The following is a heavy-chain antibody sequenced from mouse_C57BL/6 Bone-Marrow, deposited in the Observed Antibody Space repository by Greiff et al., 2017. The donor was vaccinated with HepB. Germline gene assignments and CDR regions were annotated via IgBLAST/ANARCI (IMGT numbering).Heavy chain of an antibody. CDR1: GYTFTDYY. Sequence: EVQLQQSGPELVKPGASVKISCKASGYTFTDYYMNWVKQSHGKSLEWIGDINPNNGGTSYNQKFKGKATLTVDKSSSTAYMELRSLTSEDSAFYYCARVGDYPWFAYWGQGTLVTVSA. D-gene: IGHD2-4*01. CDR2: INPNNGGT. CDR3: ARVGDYPWFAY. J-gene: IGHJ3*01. V-gene: IGHV1-26*01.